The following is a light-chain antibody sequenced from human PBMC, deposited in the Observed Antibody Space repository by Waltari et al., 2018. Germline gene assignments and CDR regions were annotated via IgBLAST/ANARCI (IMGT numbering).Light chain of an antibody. CDR1: QSVSSSY. V-gene: IGKV3-20*01. J-gene: IGKJ2*01. Sequence: EIVLTQSPGTLSLSPGERATLSCSASQSVSSSYFAWYQQKPGQAPRLLIYGASTRATGIPDRFSGSGSGTDFTLTISRLETEDFAVYYCQQYGTSLFTFGQGTKLEIK. CDR2: GAS. CDR3: QQYGTSLFT.